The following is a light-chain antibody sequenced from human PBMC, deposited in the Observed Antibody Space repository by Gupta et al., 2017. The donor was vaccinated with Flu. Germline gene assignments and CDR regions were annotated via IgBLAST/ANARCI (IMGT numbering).Light chain of an antibody. CDR2: EDN. CDR3: GAWDSSLRNYV. CDR1: RSNGGNNY. V-gene: IGLV1-51*02. J-gene: IGLJ1*01. Sequence: QSVLTQPPSVSDAPGPTVTIPCSGSRSNGGNNYVSWYQQFPGTAPKLLIYEDNKRSSDVPDRFSGSKSGASATLQITGVQTGDEADYHCGAWDSSLRNYVVGTGAKVTVL.